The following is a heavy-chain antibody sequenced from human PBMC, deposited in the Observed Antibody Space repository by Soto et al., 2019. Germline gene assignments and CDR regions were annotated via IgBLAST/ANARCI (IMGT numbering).Heavy chain of an antibody. V-gene: IGHV4-39*01. Sequence: QLQLQESGPGLVKPSETLSLTCSVSGGSVSNVTLYWGWIRQPPGKELEWIGTINFGGRTHYNPSLKSRVTAFIDTSKNQFSLKLSSVTAADTATYFCARQAYAGSSGWYIFDHWGQGTLVTVSS. D-gene: IGHD6-19*01. J-gene: IGHJ4*02. CDR1: GGSVSNVTLY. CDR2: INFGGRT. CDR3: ARQAYAGSSGWYIFDH.